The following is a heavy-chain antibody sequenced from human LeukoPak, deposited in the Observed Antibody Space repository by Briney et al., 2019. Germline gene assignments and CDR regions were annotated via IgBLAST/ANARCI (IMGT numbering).Heavy chain of an antibody. CDR2: IFHSGST. Sequence: PSETLSLTCTVSGGSISSYYWSWIRQPPGKGLEWVGDIFHSGSTNYNPSLKSRVTISVDTSKNQFSLKLNSVTAADTAVYYCATSEWRGPFQNWGQGTPVTVSS. J-gene: IGHJ4*02. CDR3: ATSEWRGPFQN. D-gene: IGHD2-8*01. V-gene: IGHV4-59*08. CDR1: GGSISSYY.